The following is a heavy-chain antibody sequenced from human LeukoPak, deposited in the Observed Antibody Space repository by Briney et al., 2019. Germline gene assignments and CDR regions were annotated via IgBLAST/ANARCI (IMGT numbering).Heavy chain of an antibody. J-gene: IGHJ4*02. Sequence: ASVTVSCKASGYTFTDYYMHWVRQAPGQGLAWMGWINPNSGVTNYAQKFQGRVTMNRDTSISTAYMELRRLRADDTAEYYCARVRCSGGSCITFDSWGQGTLVTVSS. CDR3: ARVRCSGGSCITFDS. CDR2: INPNSGVT. CDR1: GYTFTDYY. V-gene: IGHV1-2*02. D-gene: IGHD2-15*01.